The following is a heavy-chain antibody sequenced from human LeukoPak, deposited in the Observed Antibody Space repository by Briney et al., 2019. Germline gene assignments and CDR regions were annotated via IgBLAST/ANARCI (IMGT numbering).Heavy chain of an antibody. CDR3: ASLGVVPAAIRSWFDP. J-gene: IGHJ5*02. D-gene: IGHD2-2*02. CDR1: GFTFSSYE. CDR2: ISSSGSTI. V-gene: IGHV3-48*03. Sequence: PGGSLRLSCAASGFTFSSYEMNWVRQAPGKGLEWVSYISSSGSTIYYADSVKGRFTISRDSAKNSPYLQMNSLRAEDTAVYYCASLGVVPAAIRSWFDPWGQGTLVTVSS.